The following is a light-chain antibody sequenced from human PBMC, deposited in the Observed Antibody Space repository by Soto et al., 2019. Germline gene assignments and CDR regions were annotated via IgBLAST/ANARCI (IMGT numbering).Light chain of an antibody. CDR1: QRISTY. CDR3: QQSYDTVAIT. J-gene: IGKJ5*01. CDR2: VAS. Sequence: DIQMTQSPSSLSASVGDRVTITCRASQRISTYLNWYQHKPGQAPKLLIYVASLLQSGVPSRFSGSGSGTDFTLNISGLQPEDFATYYCQQSYDTVAITFGQGTRLEIK. V-gene: IGKV1-39*01.